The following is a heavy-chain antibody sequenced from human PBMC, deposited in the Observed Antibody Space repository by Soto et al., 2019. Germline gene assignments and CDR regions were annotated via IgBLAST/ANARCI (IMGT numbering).Heavy chain of an antibody. Sequence: SETLSLTCTVSGGSIGSYHWSWVRQPPGKGLEWIASVYYTGTTNYNPSPGSRVTISIDAPENQISLKLTSVTAADTAFYYCARDKVLTGMFDLWGQGTLVTISS. V-gene: IGHV4-59*01. CDR3: ARDKVLTGMFDL. J-gene: IGHJ5*02. CDR1: GGSIGSYH. D-gene: IGHD3-16*01. CDR2: VYYTGTT.